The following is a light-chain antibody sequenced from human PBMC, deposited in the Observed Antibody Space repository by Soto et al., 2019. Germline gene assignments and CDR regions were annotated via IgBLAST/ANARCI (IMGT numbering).Light chain of an antibody. Sequence: DIQMTQSPSTLSASVGDRVTITCRASQSISSWLAWYQQKPGKAPKLLIYDASSLESGIPSRFSGSGSGTEFTLTITSLQPDDFATYSCQQYNSYPFTFGVGTKVAIK. CDR3: QQYNSYPFT. CDR2: DAS. J-gene: IGKJ3*01. CDR1: QSISSW. V-gene: IGKV1-5*01.